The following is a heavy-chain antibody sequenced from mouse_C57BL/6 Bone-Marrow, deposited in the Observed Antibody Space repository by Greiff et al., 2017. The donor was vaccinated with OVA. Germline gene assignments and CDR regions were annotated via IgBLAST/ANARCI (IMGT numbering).Heavy chain of an antibody. J-gene: IGHJ3*01. CDR2: IYPRSGNT. CDR1: GYTFTSYG. CDR3: ARSYYSNLAWFAY. Sequence: VQLQQSGAELARPGASVKLSCKASGYTFTSYGISWVKQRTGQGLEWIGEIYPRSGNTYYNEKFKGKATLTADKSSSTAYMELRSLTSEVSAVYFCARSYYSNLAWFAYWGQGTLVTVSA. V-gene: IGHV1-81*01. D-gene: IGHD2-5*01.